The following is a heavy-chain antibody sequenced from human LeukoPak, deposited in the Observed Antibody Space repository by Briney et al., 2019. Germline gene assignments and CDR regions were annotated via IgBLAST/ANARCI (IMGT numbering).Heavy chain of an antibody. CDR3: VRQEAAAVFWFDP. CDR2: IYPDDSDT. J-gene: IGHJ5*02. V-gene: IGHV5-51*01. Sequence: GESLKTSCKGSGYSFTSYWIGWVRQMPGKGLEWMGIIYPDDSDTRYSPSFQGQVTISADKSTSTAYLQWSSLKASDTAMYYCVRQEAAAVFWFDPWGQGTLVTVSS. D-gene: IGHD6-13*01. CDR1: GYSFTSYW.